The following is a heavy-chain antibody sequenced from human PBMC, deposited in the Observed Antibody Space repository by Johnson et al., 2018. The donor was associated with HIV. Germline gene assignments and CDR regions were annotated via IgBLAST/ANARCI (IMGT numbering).Heavy chain of an antibody. CDR3: AKDTGYDSSGYLMGDAFDI. CDR2: ISYDGSNK. D-gene: IGHD3-22*01. V-gene: IGHV3-30-3*01. J-gene: IGHJ3*02. Sequence: QVQLVESGGGVVQPGRSLRLSCAASGFTFSSYAMHWVRQAPGKGLEWVAVISYDGSNKYYADSVKGRFTISRDNSKNTLYLQMNSLRAEDTAVYYCAKDTGYDSSGYLMGDAFDIW. CDR1: GFTFSSYA.